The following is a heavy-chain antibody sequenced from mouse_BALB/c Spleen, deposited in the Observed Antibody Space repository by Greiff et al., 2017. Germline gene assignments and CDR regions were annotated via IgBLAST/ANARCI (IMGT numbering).Heavy chain of an antibody. CDR1: GFTFSDFY. V-gene: IGHV7-1*02. D-gene: IGHD2-3*01. CDR3: ARDGGLLHAMDY. J-gene: IGHJ4*01. CDR2: SRNKANDYTT. Sequence: EVQGVESGGGLVQPGGSLRLSCATSGFTFSDFYMEWVRQPPGKRLAWIAASRNKANDYTTEYSASVKGRFIVSRDTSQSILYLQMNDLRAEDTAIYYCARDGGLLHAMDYWGQGTSVTVSA.